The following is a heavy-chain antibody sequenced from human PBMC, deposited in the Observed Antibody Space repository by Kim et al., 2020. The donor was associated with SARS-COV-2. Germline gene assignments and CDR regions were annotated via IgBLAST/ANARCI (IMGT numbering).Heavy chain of an antibody. D-gene: IGHD6-13*01. CDR3: ARGARWYYFDY. CDR2: I. Sequence: IYYADSVKGRFTISRANAKNSLYLQMNSLRAEDTAVYYCARGARWYYFDYWGQGTLVTVSS. V-gene: IGHV3-21*01. J-gene: IGHJ4*02.